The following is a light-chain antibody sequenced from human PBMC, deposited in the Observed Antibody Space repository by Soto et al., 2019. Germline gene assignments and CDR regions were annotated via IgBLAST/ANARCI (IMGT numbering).Light chain of an antibody. V-gene: IGKV3-11*01. CDR2: DAS. Sequence: EIVLTQSPATLSLSPGERATLSCRASQSVSGYLNWYQHKPGQAPRPLIYDASNRATGIPARFSGSGSETDFTLTISSLEPDDFAVYYCQQRINWPITFGQGTRLGIK. CDR3: QQRINWPIT. J-gene: IGKJ5*01. CDR1: QSVSGY.